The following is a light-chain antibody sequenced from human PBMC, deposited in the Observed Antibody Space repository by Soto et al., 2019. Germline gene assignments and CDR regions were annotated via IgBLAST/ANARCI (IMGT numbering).Light chain of an antibody. CDR1: SSDVGSYNL. J-gene: IGLJ3*02. Sequence: QSALTQPASVSGSPGQSITISCTGTSSDVGSYNLVSWYQQHPGKAPKLMIYEGSKRPSGVSNRFSGSKSGNTASLTISGLPAEDAADYYCCSYAGSSTWVFGGGTKLTVL. CDR2: EGS. V-gene: IGLV2-23*01. CDR3: CSYAGSSTWV.